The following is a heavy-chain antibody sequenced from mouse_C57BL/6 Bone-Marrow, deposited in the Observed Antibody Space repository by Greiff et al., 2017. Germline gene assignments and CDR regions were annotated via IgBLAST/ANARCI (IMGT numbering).Heavy chain of an antibody. CDR3: SRQVTTVLATKYFDV. J-gene: IGHJ1*03. Sequence: EVQRVASGGGLVKPGGSLKLSCAASGFTFSSYTMSWVRQTPEKRLQWVAAISGGGGNTYYPDSVKGRFTISRDNDKNLLYLQMSSLRSEDTALYYCSRQVTTVLATKYFDVWGTGTTVTVSS. CDR1: GFTFSSYT. CDR2: ISGGGGNT. V-gene: IGHV5-9*01. D-gene: IGHD1-1*01.